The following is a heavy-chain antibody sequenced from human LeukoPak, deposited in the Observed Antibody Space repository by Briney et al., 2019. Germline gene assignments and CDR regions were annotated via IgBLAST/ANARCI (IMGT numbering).Heavy chain of an antibody. V-gene: IGHV3-23*01. J-gene: IGHJ4*02. D-gene: IGHD5-12*01. CDR2: ISGSGGST. Sequence: PGGSLSLSCAAPGSTFISYARGWARQAPGKGLEWVSAISGSGGSTYYAASVKGRFTISRDNSKNTLYLQMNSLTAEDTAVYYCAKDPRGGYSGSWYFDYWGQGTLVTVSS. CDR3: AKDPRGGYSGSWYFDY. CDR1: GSTFISYA.